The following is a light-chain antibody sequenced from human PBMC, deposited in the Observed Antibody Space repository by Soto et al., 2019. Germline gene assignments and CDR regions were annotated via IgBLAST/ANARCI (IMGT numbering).Light chain of an antibody. CDR2: DAS. J-gene: IGKJ3*01. Sequence: DIQMTQSPSSLSASVGDRVTITCQASQDISNYLNWYQHKPGKAPKLLIYDASNLETGVPSRFSGSRSGTDFTFTISSLQPEDIATYYCQQYDNLPITFGPGTKVDIK. CDR1: QDISNY. CDR3: QQYDNLPIT. V-gene: IGKV1-33*01.